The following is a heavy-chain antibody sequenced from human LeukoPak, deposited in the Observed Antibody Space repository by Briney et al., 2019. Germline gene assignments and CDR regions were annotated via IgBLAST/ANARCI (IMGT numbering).Heavy chain of an antibody. CDR3: ARDRFGGYGAFDI. CDR1: GGSISSYY. CDR2: IYYSGST. D-gene: IGHD3-22*01. J-gene: IGHJ3*02. Sequence: SETLSLTCTVSGGSISSYYWSWIRQPPGKGLEWIGYIYYSGSTNYNPSLKCRVTISVDTSKNQFSLKLSSVTAADTAVYYCARDRFGGYGAFDIWGQGTMVTVSP. V-gene: IGHV4-59*01.